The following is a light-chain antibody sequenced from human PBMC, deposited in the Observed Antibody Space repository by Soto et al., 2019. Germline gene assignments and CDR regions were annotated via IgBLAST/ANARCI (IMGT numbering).Light chain of an antibody. CDR2: GAS. CDR1: QSITGC. J-gene: IGKJ1*01. Sequence: DIQMTQSPSTLSASVGDSVTITCRASQSITGCLAWYQQKPGKAPKLLIYGASSLKSGIPSRFSGSGSGTDFTLTISSLQPEDFAAYYCQQSYSNSRTFGQGTKVDI. CDR3: QQSYSNSRT. V-gene: IGKV1-5*01.